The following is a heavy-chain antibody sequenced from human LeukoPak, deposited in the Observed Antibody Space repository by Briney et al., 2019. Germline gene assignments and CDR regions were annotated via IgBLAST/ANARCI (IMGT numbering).Heavy chain of an antibody. CDR2: IYHSGST. Sequence: SETLSLTCTVSGGSISSYYWGWIRQPPGKGLEWIGSIYHSGSTYYNPSLKSRVTISVDTSKNQFSLKLSSVTAADTAVYYCARHTPYSNRSYYYYMDVWGKGTTVTVSS. J-gene: IGHJ6*03. V-gene: IGHV4-38-2*02. CDR1: GGSISSYY. CDR3: ARHTPYSNRSYYYYMDV. D-gene: IGHD4-11*01.